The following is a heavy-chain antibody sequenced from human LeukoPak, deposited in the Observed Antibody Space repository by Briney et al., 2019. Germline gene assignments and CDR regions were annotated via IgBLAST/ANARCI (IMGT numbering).Heavy chain of an antibody. J-gene: IGHJ4*02. CDR2: INHSGST. Sequence: SETLSLTCAVYGGSFSGYYWSWIRQPPGKGLEWIGEINHSGSTNYNPSLKSRVTISVDTSKNQFSLKLSSVTAADTAVYYCARDSSGYIFDYWGQGTLVTVSS. CDR3: ARDSSGYIFDY. CDR1: GGSFSGYY. D-gene: IGHD3-22*01. V-gene: IGHV4-34*01.